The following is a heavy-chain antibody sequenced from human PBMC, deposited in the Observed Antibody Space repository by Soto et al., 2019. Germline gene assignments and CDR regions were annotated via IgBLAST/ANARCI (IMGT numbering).Heavy chain of an antibody. CDR2: TYYRSKWYY. J-gene: IGHJ4*01. CDR1: GDSVSSNSTG. CDR3: ARGEQYSGRIFDY. D-gene: IGHD1-26*01. V-gene: IGHV6-1*01. Sequence: PSQTLSLNYAITGDSVSSNSTGWSWVRQSPSRGLEWLGRTYYRSKWYYEYAVSVRGRITINPDTSKNQYSLQLNSVTPEDTAVYFCARGEQYSGRIFDYWGQVTLVTVSS.